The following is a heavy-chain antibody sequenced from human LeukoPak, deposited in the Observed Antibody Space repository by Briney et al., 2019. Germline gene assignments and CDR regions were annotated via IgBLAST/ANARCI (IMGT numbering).Heavy chain of an antibody. Sequence: PGGALRLSCAAPGFTFSIYGMSWVRQAPGKGLEWVSGISGSGDSTYYADSVKGRFTIPRDNYKNTLYLQMNSLRAEDTALYYCSRKATYSSSWCFDYWGQGTLVTVSS. CDR3: SRKATYSSSWCFDY. CDR1: GFTFSIYG. J-gene: IGHJ4*02. D-gene: IGHD6-13*01. CDR2: ISGSGDST. V-gene: IGHV3-23*01.